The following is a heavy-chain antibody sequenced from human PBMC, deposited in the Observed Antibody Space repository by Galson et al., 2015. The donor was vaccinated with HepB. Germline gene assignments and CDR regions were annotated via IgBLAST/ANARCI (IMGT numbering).Heavy chain of an antibody. J-gene: IGHJ6*02. CDR1: GFTFSDYY. Sequence: SLRLSCAASGFTFSDYYMSWIRKAPGKGLEWVSYISSSSSYTNYADSVKGRFTISRDNAKNSLYLQMNSLRAEDTAVYYCARFGGWGVLMVYAPYYYGMDVWGQGTTVTVSS. CDR3: ARFGGWGVLMVYAPYYYGMDV. CDR2: ISSSSSYT. V-gene: IGHV3-11*06. D-gene: IGHD2-8*01.